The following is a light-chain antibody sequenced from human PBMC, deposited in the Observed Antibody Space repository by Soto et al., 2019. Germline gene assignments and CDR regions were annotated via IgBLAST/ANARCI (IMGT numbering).Light chain of an antibody. CDR3: QQSNSFPLT. V-gene: IGKV1-12*01. CDR1: QGIDSW. CDR2: AAS. Sequence: DIQMTQSPSSVAASVGDRVTITCRASQGIDSWLAWYQQKPGKAPKLLIYAASNLRSGVPSRFSGGGSGTDFTLTISSLQPEDFATYYGQQSNSFPLTFGGGTKVEIK. J-gene: IGKJ4*01.